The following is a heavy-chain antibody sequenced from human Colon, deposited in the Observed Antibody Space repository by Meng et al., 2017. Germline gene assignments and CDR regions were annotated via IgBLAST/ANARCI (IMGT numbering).Heavy chain of an antibody. V-gene: IGHV3-66*02. J-gene: IGHJ4*02. D-gene: IGHD3-3*01. CDR2: IHSSAGT. CDR3: ANRFV. CDR1: GFIVSSDF. Sequence: EVQLVGSGGGLVQPGGSLRLSCAVSGFIVSSDFMIWVRQAPGKGLEWVSMIHSSAGTFFADSVKGRFTVSTDNSKNTLYLQMNSLRIEDTAVYHCANRFVWGLGTLVTVSS.